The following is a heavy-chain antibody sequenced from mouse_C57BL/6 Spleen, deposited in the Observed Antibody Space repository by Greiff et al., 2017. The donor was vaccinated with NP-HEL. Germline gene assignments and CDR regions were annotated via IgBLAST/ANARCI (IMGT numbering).Heavy chain of an antibody. V-gene: IGHV1-18*01. D-gene: IGHD3-3*01. CDR1: GYTFTDYN. J-gene: IGHJ2*01. CDR2: INPNNGGT. CDR3: ARAGQYFDY. Sequence: EVKLMESGPELVKPGASVKIPCKASGYTFTDYNMDWVKQSHGKSLEWIGDINPNNGGTIYNQKFKGKATLTVDKSTSTAYMELRSLTSEDTAVYYCARAGQYFDYWGQGTTLTVSS.